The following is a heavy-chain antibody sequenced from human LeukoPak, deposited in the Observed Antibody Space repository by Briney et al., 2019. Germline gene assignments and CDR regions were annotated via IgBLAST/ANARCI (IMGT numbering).Heavy chain of an antibody. J-gene: IGHJ4*02. CDR2: INPSGST. D-gene: IGHD6-19*01. V-gene: IGHV4-34*01. CDR1: GGSISSYY. Sequence: SETLSLTCTVSGGSISSYYWSWIRQPPGKGLEWIGEINPSGSTNYNPSLKSRVTISVDTSKSQFSLKLRSVTAADTAVYYCARINAVAGTGEFDYWGQGTLVTVSS. CDR3: ARINAVAGTGEFDY.